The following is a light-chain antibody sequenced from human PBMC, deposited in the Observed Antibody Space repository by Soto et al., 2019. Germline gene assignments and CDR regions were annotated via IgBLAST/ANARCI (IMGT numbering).Light chain of an antibody. CDR1: ERISNN. J-gene: IGKJ1*01. CDR2: DAS. V-gene: IGKV3-11*01. Sequence: EIVLTQSPVTLSVSPGESATLSRRASERISNNLAWYQQKPGQAPRLLIYDASNRATGIPARFSGSGSGTDFTLTISSLEPEDFAVYYCQQRSYWPTFGQGTKVDIK. CDR3: QQRSYWPT.